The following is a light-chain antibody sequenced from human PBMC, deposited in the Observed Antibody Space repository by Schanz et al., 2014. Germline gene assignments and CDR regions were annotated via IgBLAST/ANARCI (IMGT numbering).Light chain of an antibody. CDR3: CSYAGSPYV. CDR1: NSDVGNYNS. Sequence: QSVLTQPRSVSGSPGQSVTISCGGTNSDVGNYNSVSWYQQHPGKAPKLLIYNVNVRPSGVPYRFSGSKSGNTASLTISGLXDEDDADYYCCSYAGSPYVYGTGTKLTVL. CDR2: NVN. J-gene: IGLJ1*01. V-gene: IGLV2-11*01.